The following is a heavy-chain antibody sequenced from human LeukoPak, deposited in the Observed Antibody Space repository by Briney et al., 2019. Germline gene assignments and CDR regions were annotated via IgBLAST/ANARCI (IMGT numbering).Heavy chain of an antibody. CDR1: GFSFSSHV. Sequence: QPGGSLRLFCAASGFSFSSHVMHWVRQAPGKGLEWVSGISGSGGDTYYADSVKGRFTISRDNSKNTLNLQMNSLRAEDTALYYCAKNQSYESSGYYGGFDYWGQGTLVTVSS. D-gene: IGHD3-22*01. CDR2: ISGSGGDT. CDR3: AKNQSYESSGYYGGFDY. V-gene: IGHV3-23*01. J-gene: IGHJ4*02.